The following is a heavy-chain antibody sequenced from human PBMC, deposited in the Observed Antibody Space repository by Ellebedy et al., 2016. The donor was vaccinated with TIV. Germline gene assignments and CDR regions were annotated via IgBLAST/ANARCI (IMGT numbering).Heavy chain of an antibody. D-gene: IGHD4-23*01. CDR1: GYIFNFFA. J-gene: IGHJ3*01. V-gene: IGHV3-23*01. Sequence: GESLKISCAATGYIFNFFAMTWVRQAPGKALEWVSAISGSVTNTNYAYSVKGRFTISRDNSKDTLFLQMNSLRAEDTAIYFCARDPVGVGPAFDVWGQGTMVTVSS. CDR3: ARDPVGVGPAFDV. CDR2: ISGSVTNT.